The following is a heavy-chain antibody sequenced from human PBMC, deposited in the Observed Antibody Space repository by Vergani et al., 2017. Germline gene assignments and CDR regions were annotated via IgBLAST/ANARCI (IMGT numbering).Heavy chain of an antibody. CDR3: AKDLGTSSGGGWFDL. D-gene: IGHD6-6*01. V-gene: IGHV3-9*02. Sequence: EVQLEESGGGLVLPGRSLRLSCVASGFTSAGYAMHWVRQAPGKGLEWVSGISWNSNSIGYADSVKGRFTISRDNAKNSLYLQMNSLRAEDTALYYCAKDLGTSSGGGWFDLWGQGTLVTVS. CDR2: ISWNSNSI. CDR1: GFTSAGYA. J-gene: IGHJ5*02.